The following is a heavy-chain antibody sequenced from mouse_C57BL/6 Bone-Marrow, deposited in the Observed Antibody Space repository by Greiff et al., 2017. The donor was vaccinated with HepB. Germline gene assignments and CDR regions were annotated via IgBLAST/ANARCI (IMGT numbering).Heavy chain of an antibody. D-gene: IGHD1-1*01. V-gene: IGHV14-4*01. CDR2: IDPENGDT. Sequence: EVKLMESGAELVRPGASVKLSCTASGFNIKDDYMHWVKQRPEQGLEWIGWIDPENGDTEYASKFQGKATITADTSSNTAYLQLSSLTSEDTAVYYCTTLLLLYWGQGATLTVSS. CDR3: TTLLLLY. J-gene: IGHJ2*01. CDR1: GFNIKDDY.